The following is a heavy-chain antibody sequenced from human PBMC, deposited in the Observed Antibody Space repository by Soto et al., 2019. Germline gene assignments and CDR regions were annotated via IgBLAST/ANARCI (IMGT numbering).Heavy chain of an antibody. D-gene: IGHD3-3*01. CDR1: GYTFTSYD. Sequence: VASVKVSCKASGYTFTSYDINWVRQATGQGLAWMGWMNPNGGNTGYAQKFQGRVTMARNTSISTAYMELSSLRSEDTAVYYCARHAYYAFWSGQWKDYYYYMDVWGKGTTVTVSS. V-gene: IGHV1-8*01. CDR2: MNPNGGNT. J-gene: IGHJ6*03. CDR3: ARHAYYAFWSGQWKDYYYYMDV.